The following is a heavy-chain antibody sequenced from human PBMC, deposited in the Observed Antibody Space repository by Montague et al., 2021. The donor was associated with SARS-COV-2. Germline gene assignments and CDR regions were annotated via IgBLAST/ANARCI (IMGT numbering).Heavy chain of an antibody. CDR1: GGSISSYY. Sequence: SETLSLTCTVSGGSISSYYWSWIRQPPGKGLEWMGNIYYSGSTNNNHSLKSRVTITVDTSKNKFSLKLSSVTAADTAVYYCARGSGWMGNAFDIWGQGTMVTVSS. CDR3: ARGSGWMGNAFDI. CDR2: IYYSGST. V-gene: IGHV4-59*01. D-gene: IGHD6-19*01. J-gene: IGHJ3*02.